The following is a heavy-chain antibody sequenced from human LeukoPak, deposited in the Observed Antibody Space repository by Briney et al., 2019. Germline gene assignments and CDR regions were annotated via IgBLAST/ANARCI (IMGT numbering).Heavy chain of an antibody. Sequence: GGSLRLSCTASGFPFNRFAMSWVRQAPGQGLAWVSAVSGGGDAHYADSVKGRFTISRDNSKNTLFLHMNNLTADDTALYFCAKEGITGADSWGQGTLVSVSS. J-gene: IGHJ4*02. CDR3: AKEGITGADS. V-gene: IGHV3-23*01. CDR2: VSGGGDA. CDR1: GFPFNRFA.